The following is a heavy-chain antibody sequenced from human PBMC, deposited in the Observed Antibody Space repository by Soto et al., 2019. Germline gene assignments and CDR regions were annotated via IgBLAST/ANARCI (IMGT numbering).Heavy chain of an antibody. CDR1: GGSISSSNW. V-gene: IGHV4-4*02. Sequence: QVQLQESGPGLVKPSGTLSLTCAVSGGSISSSNWWSWVRQPPGKGLEWIGEIYHSGSTNYNPSLKSRVTISVDKSKNQFSLKLSSVTAAYTAVYYCARDSGGRYYDFWSGYSNWFDPWGQGTLVTVSS. D-gene: IGHD3-3*01. J-gene: IGHJ5*02. CDR2: IYHSGST. CDR3: ARDSGGRYYDFWSGYSNWFDP.